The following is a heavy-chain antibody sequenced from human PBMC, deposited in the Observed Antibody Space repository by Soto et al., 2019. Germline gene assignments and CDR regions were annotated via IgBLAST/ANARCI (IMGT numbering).Heavy chain of an antibody. D-gene: IGHD2-15*01. J-gene: IGHJ4*02. CDR3: AKDPCSGGSCYLRDFDY. Sequence: GGSLRLSCAASGFTFSSYAMSWVRQAPGKGLEWVSAISGSGGSTYYADSVKGRFTISRDNSKNTLYLQMNSLRAEDTAVYYCAKDPCSGGSCYLRDFDYWGQGTLVTVSS. CDR1: GFTFSSYA. CDR2: ISGSGGST. V-gene: IGHV3-23*01.